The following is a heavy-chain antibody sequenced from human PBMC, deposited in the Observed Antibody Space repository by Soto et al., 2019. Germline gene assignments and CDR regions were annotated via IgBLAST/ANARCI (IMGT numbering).Heavy chain of an antibody. Sequence: QVQLQESGPGLVKPSQTLSLTCSVSGGSISIGVYYWSWIRQHPEKDLDWIGYIYYSGSTNYNPSLKSRVIISVDTSSNRFALDLRSVPAADTAISYCARHSASWQWFDYWGQGTLVTVSS. CDR1: GGSISIGVYY. CDR2: IYYSGST. CDR3: ARHSASWQWFDY. V-gene: IGHV4-31*03. D-gene: IGHD1-26*01. J-gene: IGHJ5*01.